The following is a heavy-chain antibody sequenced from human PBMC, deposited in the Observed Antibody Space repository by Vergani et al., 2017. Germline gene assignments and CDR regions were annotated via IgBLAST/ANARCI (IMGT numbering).Heavy chain of an antibody. D-gene: IGHD2-8*01. CDR2: IGSSGPYI. V-gene: IGHV3-21*06. CDR3: ARDCTSGGCPDNYGMDV. J-gene: IGHJ6*02. CDR1: GFNFSDFS. Sequence: EVQLVESGGGLVKPGGSLRLSCAASGFNFSDFSMSWVRQDPGKGLEWVAFIGSSGPYINYADSVKGRFIISRDNTNNSLFLQLRSLRAEDAAVYYCARDCTSGGCPDNYGMDVWGQGATVTVSS.